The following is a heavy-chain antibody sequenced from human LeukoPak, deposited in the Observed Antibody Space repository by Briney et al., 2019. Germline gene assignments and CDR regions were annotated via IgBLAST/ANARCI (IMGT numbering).Heavy chain of an antibody. Sequence: GGSLRLSCEASGFTFGNYAMNWVRQAPGKGLEWVSTISGTGSSTYYADSEKGRFTISRDNSKGTLFLQLNSLTAADTAMYFCAKASVAIPQYCNSWGQGTLVTVSS. CDR1: GFTFGNYA. CDR3: AKASVAIPQYCNS. D-gene: IGHD2-2*02. V-gene: IGHV3-23*01. CDR2: ISGTGSST. J-gene: IGHJ5*02.